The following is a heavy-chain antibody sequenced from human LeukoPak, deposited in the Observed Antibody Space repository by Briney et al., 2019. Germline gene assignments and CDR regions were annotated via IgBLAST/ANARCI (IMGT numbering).Heavy chain of an antibody. Sequence: GESLRLSCAASGFTVSSNYMTWVRQAPGKGLEWVSVIYSGGSTYYADSVKGRFTISRDNSKNTLYLQMSSLRGEDTAVYYCARGRDIAAAVGFFDYWGQGALVTVSS. V-gene: IGHV3-66*01. D-gene: IGHD6-13*01. CDR1: GFTVSSNY. J-gene: IGHJ4*02. CDR3: ARGRDIAAAVGFFDY. CDR2: IYSGGST.